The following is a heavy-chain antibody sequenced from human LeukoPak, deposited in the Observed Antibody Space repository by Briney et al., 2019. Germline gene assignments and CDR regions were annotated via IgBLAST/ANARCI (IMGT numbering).Heavy chain of an antibody. CDR2: IKHDGGVI. Sequence: GGAVRLSCGASGCIFRHYWMRGVGQPAGRGLAGVANIKHDGGVIYYVDSLKGRFTISRDNARNSVYLQMNSLRAEDTAVYYCARTGYSSSSFDYWGQGTLVTVSS. CDR3: ARTGYSSSSFDY. J-gene: IGHJ4*02. CDR1: GCIFRHYW. V-gene: IGHV3-7*01. D-gene: IGHD6-6*01.